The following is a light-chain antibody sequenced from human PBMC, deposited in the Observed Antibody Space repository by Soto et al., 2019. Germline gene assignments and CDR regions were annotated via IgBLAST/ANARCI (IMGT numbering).Light chain of an antibody. J-gene: IGKJ2*01. Sequence: QLTQSPSSLSASIGDRVTITCRASQDISGYLAWYQQQPGKAPKPLIYAASTLHSGVPTRFSGSGSGTEFILTIGRLQPEDFATYYCQHLAGTFGQGTKLAMK. CDR2: AAS. CDR3: QHLAGT. V-gene: IGKV1-9*01. CDR1: QDISGY.